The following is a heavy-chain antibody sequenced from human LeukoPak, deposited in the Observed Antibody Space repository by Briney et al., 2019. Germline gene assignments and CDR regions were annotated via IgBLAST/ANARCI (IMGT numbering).Heavy chain of an antibody. CDR3: ARGYSSSWTRSLDY. CDR1: GGSISSSNW. CDR2: IYHSGST. J-gene: IGHJ4*02. D-gene: IGHD6-13*01. Sequence: SETLSLTCAVSGGSISSSNWWSWVRQPPGKGLEWIGEIYHSGSTNYNPSLKSRVTISVDKSKNQFSPKLSSVTAADTAVYYCARGYSSSWTRSLDYWGQGTLVTVSS. V-gene: IGHV4-4*02.